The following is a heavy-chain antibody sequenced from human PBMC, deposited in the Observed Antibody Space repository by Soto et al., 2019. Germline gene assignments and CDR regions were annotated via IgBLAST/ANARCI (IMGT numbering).Heavy chain of an antibody. CDR1: GFTFSSYA. D-gene: IGHD3-10*01. CDR3: ARDMGGGYFDY. J-gene: IGHJ4*02. V-gene: IGHV3-30*04. Sequence: GGSLRLSCAASGFTFSSYAMHWVRQAPGKGLEWVAVISYDGSNKYYADSVKGRFTISRDNSKNTLYLQMNSLSAEDTAVYYCARDMGGGYFDYWGQGTLVTVSS. CDR2: ISYDGSNK.